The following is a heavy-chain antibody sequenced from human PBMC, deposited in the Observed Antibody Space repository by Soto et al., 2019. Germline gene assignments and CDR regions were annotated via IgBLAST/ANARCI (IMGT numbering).Heavy chain of an antibody. CDR3: AREGYDILTGYPDYYYYGMDV. CDR1: GGSISSGDYY. Sequence: SETLSLTCTVSGGSISSGDYYWSWIRQPPGKGLEWIGYIYYSGSTYYNPSLKSRVTISVDTSKNQFSLKLSSVTAADTAVYYCAREGYDILTGYPDYYYYGMDVWGQGTTVTVSS. V-gene: IGHV4-30-4*01. J-gene: IGHJ6*02. CDR2: IYYSGST. D-gene: IGHD3-9*01.